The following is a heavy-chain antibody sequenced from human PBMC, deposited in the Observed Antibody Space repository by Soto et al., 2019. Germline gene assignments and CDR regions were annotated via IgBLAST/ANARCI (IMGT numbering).Heavy chain of an antibody. Sequence: QITLNESGPTQVKPRQTLKLTCTFSGFSLTTSGVGVGWIRQSPGKAPEWLALIYWDDDKRYSPSLKSRLTITKDTSKNPVVLTMADLDPADTATYYCAHRVLRTVFGLVTTTAIYFVFWGQGTPVAVSS. CDR2: IYWDDDK. J-gene: IGHJ4*02. CDR1: GFSLTTSGVG. V-gene: IGHV2-5*02. CDR3: AHRVLRTVFGLVTTTAIYFVF. D-gene: IGHD3-3*01.